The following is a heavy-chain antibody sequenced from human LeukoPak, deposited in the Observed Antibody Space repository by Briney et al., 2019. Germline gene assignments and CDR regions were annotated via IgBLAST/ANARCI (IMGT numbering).Heavy chain of an antibody. CDR3: ARDNQWELRRWFDP. Sequence: PGGSLRLSCAASGFTFSSYWMHWVRQAPGKGLVWVSRINSDGSSTSYADSVKGRFTISRDNAKNTLFLQMNSLRAEDTAVYYCARDNQWELRRWFDPWGQGTLVTVSS. J-gene: IGHJ5*02. V-gene: IGHV3-74*01. D-gene: IGHD1-26*01. CDR2: INSDGSST. CDR1: GFTFSSYW.